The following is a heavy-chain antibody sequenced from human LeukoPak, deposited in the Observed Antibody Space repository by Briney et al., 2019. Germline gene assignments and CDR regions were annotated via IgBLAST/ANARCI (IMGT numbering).Heavy chain of an antibody. D-gene: IGHD3-22*01. V-gene: IGHV5-51*01. Sequence: GESLKISCKGSGYSFTSYWIGWVRQMPGKGLEWMGIIYPGDSDTRYSPSFQGQVTISADKSISTAYLQWSSLKASDTAMYYCARRSYYYDSSGYYGGWFDPWGQGTLVTVSS. CDR3: ARRSYYYDSSGYYGGWFDP. CDR2: IYPGDSDT. J-gene: IGHJ5*02. CDR1: GYSFTSYW.